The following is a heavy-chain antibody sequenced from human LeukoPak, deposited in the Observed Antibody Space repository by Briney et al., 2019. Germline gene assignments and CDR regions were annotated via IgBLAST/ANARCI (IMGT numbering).Heavy chain of an antibody. CDR3: ARQLPTAAADTRGYFDY. CDR2: LYYGENA. Sequence: SETLSLTCTVSGDSISPISSSTYYWGWIRQAPGKGLEWIGSLYYGENAHYNPSLKSRATLSVDTSNNQLSLKLTSVTAADAAVYFCARQLPTAAADTRGYFDYWGQGAVVTVSS. J-gene: IGHJ4*02. CDR1: GDSISPISSSTYY. V-gene: IGHV4-39*01. D-gene: IGHD6-25*01.